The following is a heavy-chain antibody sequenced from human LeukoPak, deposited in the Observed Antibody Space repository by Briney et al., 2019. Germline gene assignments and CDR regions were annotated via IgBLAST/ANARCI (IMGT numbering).Heavy chain of an antibody. CDR1: GFTFSSYA. J-gene: IGHJ4*02. Sequence: GGSLRLSCAASGFTFSSYAMSWVRQAPGKGLEWVSAISGSGGSTYYADSVKGRFTISRDNSKNTLYLQMNSLRAEDTAVYYCAKDPITIFEVVTRIFDYWGQGTLVTVSS. CDR2: ISGSGGST. D-gene: IGHD3-3*01. CDR3: AKDPITIFEVVTRIFDY. V-gene: IGHV3-23*01.